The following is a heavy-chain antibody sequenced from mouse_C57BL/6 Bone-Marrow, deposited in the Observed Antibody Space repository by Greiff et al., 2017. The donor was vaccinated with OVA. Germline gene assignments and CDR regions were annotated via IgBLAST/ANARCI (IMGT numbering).Heavy chain of an antibody. Sequence: QVQLQQSGAELARPGASVKLSCKASGYTFTSYGISWVKQRTGQGLEWIGEIYPRSGNTYYNEKFKGKATLTADKSSSTAYMELRSLTSEDSAVYFCARSYYPWFAYWGQGTLVTVSA. CDR3: ARSYYPWFAY. V-gene: IGHV1-81*01. CDR1: GYTFTSYG. J-gene: IGHJ3*01. CDR2: IYPRSGNT. D-gene: IGHD1-1*01.